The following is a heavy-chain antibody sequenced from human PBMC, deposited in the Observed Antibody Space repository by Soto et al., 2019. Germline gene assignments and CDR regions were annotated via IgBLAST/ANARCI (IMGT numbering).Heavy chain of an antibody. J-gene: IGHJ4*02. CDR1: GGSISSSNW. V-gene: IGHV4-4*02. D-gene: IGHD6-13*01. CDR3: ARGQVAAAGNFDY. Sequence: ASETLSLTCAVSGGSISSSNWWSWVRQPPGKGLEWIGEIDHSGSTNYNSSLKSRVTISVDKSKNQFSLKLSSVTAADTAVYYCARGQVAAAGNFDYWGQGTRVTVSS. CDR2: IDHSGST.